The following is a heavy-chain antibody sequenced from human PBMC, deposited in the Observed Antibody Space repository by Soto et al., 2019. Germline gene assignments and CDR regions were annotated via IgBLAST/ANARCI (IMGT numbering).Heavy chain of an antibody. CDR1: GYTFTDYY. CDR3: TRDYIVNCDGLYDAFDI. D-gene: IGHD2-15*01. J-gene: IGHJ3*02. V-gene: IGHV1-2*02. CDR2: MNPKSGGA. Sequence: ASVKVSCKTSGYTFTDYYTHWVRQAPGQGLERMGWMNPKSGGAYFAQKFQGRVTLTRDTSIGTAYIEVNSLTSDDTAVYFCTRDYIVNCDGLYDAFDIWGQGTTVTVSS.